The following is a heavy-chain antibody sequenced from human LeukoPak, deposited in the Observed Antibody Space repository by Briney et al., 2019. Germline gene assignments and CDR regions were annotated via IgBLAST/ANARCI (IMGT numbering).Heavy chain of an antibody. CDR2: INPNRGGT. CDR1: RYTLTGYY. CDR3: ARGAKEYDSSGYDSYYFDY. D-gene: IGHD3-22*01. J-gene: IGHJ4*02. V-gene: IGHV1-2*02. Sequence: GASVKVSCKPSRYTLTGYYIYWVRQTPRQGGEGMGWINPNRGGTNYAQKLQGTVTLTRDTSISTAYMELSRLRSDYTAVYYCARGAKEYDSSGYDSYYFDYWGQGTLVTASS.